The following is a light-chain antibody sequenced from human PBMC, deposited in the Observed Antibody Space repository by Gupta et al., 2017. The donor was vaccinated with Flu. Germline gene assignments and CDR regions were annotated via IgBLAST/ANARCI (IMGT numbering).Light chain of an antibody. CDR1: LCISSW. V-gene: IGKV1D-12*01. CDR2: AAS. CDR3: QQAYSFPPI. J-gene: IGKJ5*01. Sequence: DIQMTQSPSSVSASVGDRVTITCRASLCISSWLAGYQQKPGKAPSLLIYAASSLQSGVPSRFSGSGFVTEFTLTISSLQPEDFATSYCQQAYSFPPIFGQGTRLEMK.